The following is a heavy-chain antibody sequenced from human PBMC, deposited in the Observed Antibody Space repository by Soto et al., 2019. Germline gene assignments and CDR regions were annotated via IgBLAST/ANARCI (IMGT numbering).Heavy chain of an antibody. CDR1: GYTFTDYD. V-gene: IGHV1-8*02. D-gene: IGHD3-16*01. J-gene: IGHJ4*02. CDR2: MTPKSGYT. Sequence: QVQLMQSGAEVRKPGASVKVSCKASGYTFTDYDINWVRQATGQGLEWLGWMTPKSGYTGYAQKFQGRVTLTRDTSRGTAYVERSSLTSADTAVYYCTSNLYKPGDFAHWGQGTLVTVSS. CDR3: TSNLYKPGDFAH.